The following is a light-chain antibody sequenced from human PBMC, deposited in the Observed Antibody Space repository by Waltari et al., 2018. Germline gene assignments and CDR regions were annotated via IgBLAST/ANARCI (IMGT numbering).Light chain of an antibody. V-gene: IGLV2-14*01. Sequence: QSALTQPASVSGSPGQSITIPCTGTSSDVGGYGLVSWSQQKSGKAPKLIISGVNKRPSGISSRFSGSKSASTASLTISGLQAEDESEYYCISYTSRAAAYVFGTGTTVTVL. CDR1: SSDVGGYGL. J-gene: IGLJ1*01. CDR2: GVN. CDR3: ISYTSRAAAYV.